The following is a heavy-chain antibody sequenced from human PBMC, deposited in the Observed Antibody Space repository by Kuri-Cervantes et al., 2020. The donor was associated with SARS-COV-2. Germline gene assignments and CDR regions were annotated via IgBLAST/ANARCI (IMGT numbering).Heavy chain of an antibody. Sequence: GESLKISCAASGFTFSNYDMNWVRQAPGKGLEWVSYISSSSRTMYNADSVKGRFTISRDNAKNSLYLQMNSLRAEDTAVYYCARDYGSGPSGAYYYYGMDVWGQGTTVTVSS. CDR3: ARDYGSGPSGAYYYYGMDV. CDR2: ISSSSRTM. V-gene: IGHV3-48*01. D-gene: IGHD3-10*01. J-gene: IGHJ6*02. CDR1: GFTFSNYD.